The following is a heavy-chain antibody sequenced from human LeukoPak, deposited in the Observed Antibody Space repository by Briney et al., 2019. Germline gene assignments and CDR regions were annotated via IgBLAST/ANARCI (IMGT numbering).Heavy chain of an antibody. V-gene: IGHV4-59*01. CDR2: IYYSGST. D-gene: IGHD3-10*01. CDR3: ARDQGGVRGVKWFDP. CDR1: GGSISSYY. J-gene: IGHJ5*02. Sequence: SETLSLTCTVSGGSISSYYWSWIRQPAGKGLEWIGYIYYSGSTNYNPSLKSRVTISVDTSKNQFSLKLSSVTAADTAVYYCARDQGGVRGVKWFDPWGQGTLVTVSS.